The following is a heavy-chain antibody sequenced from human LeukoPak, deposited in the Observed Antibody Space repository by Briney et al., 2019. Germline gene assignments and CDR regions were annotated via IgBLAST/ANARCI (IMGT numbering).Heavy chain of an antibody. CDR1: GFTFDDYG. J-gene: IGHJ4*02. CDR3: ARGFSRHSSSWSGD. V-gene: IGHV3-20*04. D-gene: IGHD6-13*01. Sequence: GGSLRLFCAPSGFTFDDYGMSWVRQAPGKGLEWVSGINWNGGSTGYADPVKGRFTISRDNAKNSLYLQMNSLRAEDTALYYCARGFSRHSSSWSGDWGQGTLVTVSS. CDR2: INWNGGST.